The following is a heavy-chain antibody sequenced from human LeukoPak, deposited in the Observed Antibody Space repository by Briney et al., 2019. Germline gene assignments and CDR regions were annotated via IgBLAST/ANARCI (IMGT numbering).Heavy chain of an antibody. CDR3: AKDFHIVVVTYFDY. Sequence: GGSLRLSCAASGFTFSSYGMHWVRQAPGKGLEWVAFIRYDGSNKYYADSVKGRFTISRDNSKNTLYLQMNSLRAEDTAVYYCAKDFHIVVVTYFDYWGQGTLVTVSS. D-gene: IGHD3-22*01. CDR1: GFTFSSYG. V-gene: IGHV3-30*02. CDR2: IRYDGSNK. J-gene: IGHJ4*02.